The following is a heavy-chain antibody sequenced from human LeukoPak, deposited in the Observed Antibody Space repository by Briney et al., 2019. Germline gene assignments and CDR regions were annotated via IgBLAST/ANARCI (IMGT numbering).Heavy chain of an antibody. CDR1: GDSTTTDNFF. D-gene: IGHD1-1*01. J-gene: IGHJ4*02. CDR3: ARYRSGYLDY. Sequence: SETLSLTCAVSGDSTTTDNFFWTWIRQPAGKGLEWIGRVKPSGGTDYNPSLTSRVIISVDTSRTQYSLRLSSVTAADTAVYYCARYRSGYLDYWGQGTLVTVSS. V-gene: IGHV4-61*02. CDR2: VKPSGGT.